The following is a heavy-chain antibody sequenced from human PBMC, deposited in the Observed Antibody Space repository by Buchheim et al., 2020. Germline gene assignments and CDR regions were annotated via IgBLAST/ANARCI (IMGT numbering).Heavy chain of an antibody. CDR2: VKPDGSET. V-gene: IGHV3-7*04. J-gene: IGHJ4*02. CDR3: ARDAGWFKFDY. Sequence: PLVESGGGLVQPGGSLRLSCAASGFTFITSWMYWVRQAPGKGLEWVASVKPDGSETYYVDSVKGRFTISRANAKNTLFLQMNSLRAEDTAVYFCARDAGWFKFDYWGQGAL. D-gene: IGHD6-19*01. CDR1: GFTFITSW.